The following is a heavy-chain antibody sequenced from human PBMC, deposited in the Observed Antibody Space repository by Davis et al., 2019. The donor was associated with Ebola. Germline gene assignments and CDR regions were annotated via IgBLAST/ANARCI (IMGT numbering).Heavy chain of an antibody. Sequence: SETLSLTCAVYGGSFSGYYWSWIRQPPGKGLEWIGEINHSGSTNYNPSLKSRVTISVDTSKNQFSLKLSSVSAADTAVYYCARVGVVPADVSRDAFDIWGQGTMVTVSS. CDR3: ARVGVVPADVSRDAFDI. CDR2: INHSGST. CDR1: GGSFSGYY. V-gene: IGHV4-34*01. D-gene: IGHD2-2*01. J-gene: IGHJ3*02.